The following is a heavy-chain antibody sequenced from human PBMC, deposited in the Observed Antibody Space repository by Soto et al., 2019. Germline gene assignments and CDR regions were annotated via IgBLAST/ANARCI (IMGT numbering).Heavy chain of an antibody. Sequence: QVQLVQSRAEVKKPGASVKVSCKASGYTFTSYYMHWVRQAPGQGLEWMGIINPSGGSTSYAQKFQGRVTMTRDTSTSTVYMELSSLRSEDTAVYYCARDREGGYSYGSFQHWGQGTLVTVSS. J-gene: IGHJ1*01. D-gene: IGHD5-18*01. V-gene: IGHV1-46*03. CDR1: GYTFTSYY. CDR2: INPSGGST. CDR3: ARDREGGYSYGSFQH.